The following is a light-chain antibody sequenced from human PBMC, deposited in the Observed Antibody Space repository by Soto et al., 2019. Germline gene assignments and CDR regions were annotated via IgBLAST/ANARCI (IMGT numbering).Light chain of an antibody. CDR1: QNIRNF. Sequence: DIQMTQSPSSLSASVGDRVTITCRASQNIRNFLNGYQQKPGKAPSLLIAGASRLQSGVPSRFSGSGSGTDSTLTIVSLQPDDFASYYCQQCWGTPSSFGEGTKVEIK. V-gene: IGKV1-39*01. CDR3: QQCWGTPSS. CDR2: GAS. J-gene: IGKJ4*01.